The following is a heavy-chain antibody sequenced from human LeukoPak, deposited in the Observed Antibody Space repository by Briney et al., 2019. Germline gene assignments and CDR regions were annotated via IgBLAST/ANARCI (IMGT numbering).Heavy chain of an antibody. J-gene: IGHJ4*03. Sequence: SETLSLTCAVYGGSFTGYYWSWIRQSPGKGLQWIAEVNHRGDTNYNPSVKGRVTISVDTSKNQFSLKVTSLTAADTAAYYCARGPTISETGYFDYWGQGTLVTVSS. CDR1: GGSFTGYY. D-gene: IGHD1-1*01. CDR3: ARGPTISETGYFDY. CDR2: VNHRGDT. V-gene: IGHV4-34*01.